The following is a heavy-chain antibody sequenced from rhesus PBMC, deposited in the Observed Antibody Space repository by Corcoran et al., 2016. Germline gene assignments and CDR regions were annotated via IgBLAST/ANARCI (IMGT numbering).Heavy chain of an antibody. CDR2: SNGRGGSN. CDR3: ARAPGNWNPGDV. D-gene: IGHD1-26*01. CDR1: GYSIRSGYY. V-gene: IGHV4S14*01. Sequence: QVQLQESGPGLVKPSETLSLTCAVSGYSIRSGYYWNWIRQPPGKGLEWIGSSNGRGGSNSLNPSLKSRVTLSVDTSKNQFSLKLSSVTAADTAVYYGARAPGNWNPGDVWGRGVLVTVSS. J-gene: IGHJ5-2*02.